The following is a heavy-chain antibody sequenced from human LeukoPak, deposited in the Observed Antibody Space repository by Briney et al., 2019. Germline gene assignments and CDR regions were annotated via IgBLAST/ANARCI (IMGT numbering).Heavy chain of an antibody. D-gene: IGHD1-26*01. J-gene: IGHJ4*02. CDR3: AKGANSDTRYYFDY. Sequence: GGSLRLSCAASGFTFGSYAMSWVRQAPGKGLEWVSSISASGGTIYYADSVKGRFTISRDNSKNTLFLQMKSLRVEHTAVYYCAKGANSDTRYYFDYWGQGSLVTVSS. V-gene: IGHV3-23*01. CDR1: GFTFGSYA. CDR2: ISASGGTI.